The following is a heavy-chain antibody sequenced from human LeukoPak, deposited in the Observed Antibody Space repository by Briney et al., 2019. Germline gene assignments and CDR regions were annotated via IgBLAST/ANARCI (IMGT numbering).Heavy chain of an antibody. Sequence: ASVKVSCKASGYTFTSYDMNWVRQATGQGLEWMGWMNPNSGNTGYAQKFQGRVTMTRNTSISTAYMELSSLRSEDTAVYYCARGHDYSNYYKDDYWGQGTLVTVSS. D-gene: IGHD4-11*01. CDR3: ARGHDYSNYYKDDY. V-gene: IGHV1-8*01. CDR1: GYTFTSYD. CDR2: MNPNSGNT. J-gene: IGHJ4*02.